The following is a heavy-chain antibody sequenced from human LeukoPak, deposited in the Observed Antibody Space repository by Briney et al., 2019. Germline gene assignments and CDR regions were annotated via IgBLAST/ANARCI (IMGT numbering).Heavy chain of an antibody. CDR3: AKHGLPLVVISAPLDY. J-gene: IGHJ4*02. Sequence: GESLRLSCAASGFTFISYSMHWVRQAPGKGLEWVAFIRYDGSNKYYADSVKGRFTISRDNSKNTLYLQMNSLRAEDTAVYYCAKHGLPLVVISAPLDYWGQGTLVTVSS. D-gene: IGHD2-15*01. V-gene: IGHV3-30*02. CDR1: GFTFISYS. CDR2: IRYDGSNK.